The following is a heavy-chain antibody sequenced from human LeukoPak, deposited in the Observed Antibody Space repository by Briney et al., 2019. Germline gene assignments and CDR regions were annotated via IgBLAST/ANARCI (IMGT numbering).Heavy chain of an antibody. J-gene: IGHJ4*02. D-gene: IGHD3-10*01. V-gene: IGHV1-18*01. CDR3: GRHFGGSSGSFYTDY. CDR1: GYTFTSYG. Sequence: GASVKVSCKASGYTFTSYGISWVRQAPGQGLEWMGWISAYNGNTNYAQKLQGRVTMTTDTSTSTAYMELRSLRSDDTAVYYCGRHFGGSSGSFYTDYWGQGTLVTVSS. CDR2: ISAYNGNT.